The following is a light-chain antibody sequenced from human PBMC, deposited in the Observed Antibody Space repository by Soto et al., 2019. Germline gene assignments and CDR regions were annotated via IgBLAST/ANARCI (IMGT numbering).Light chain of an antibody. V-gene: IGLV2-8*01. CDR1: SSDVGDYNY. CDR3: SSFAGSPVV. J-gene: IGLJ2*01. Sequence: QSVLTQPPSASGSLGQSVTIPCTGTSSDVGDYNYVSWYQQHPGKVPKLMIYEVSKRPSGVPDRFSGSKSGITASLTVSGLQAEDEADYYCSSFAGSPVVFGGGTKLTVL. CDR2: EVS.